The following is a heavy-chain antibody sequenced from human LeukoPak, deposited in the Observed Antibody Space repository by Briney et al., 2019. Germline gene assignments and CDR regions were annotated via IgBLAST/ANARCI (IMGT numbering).Heavy chain of an antibody. D-gene: IGHD1-26*01. J-gene: IGHJ4*02. CDR1: GDSVSTYY. Sequence: SETLSLTCTVSGDSVSTYYWSWIRQSAGKGLEWIGHISTSGSTTYNPYLKSRVSMSVDTSKKQFSLKLSSVTAADAAVYYCAREATVVGATIIWGQGALVTVSS. V-gene: IGHV4-4*07. CDR2: ISTSGST. CDR3: AREATVVGATII.